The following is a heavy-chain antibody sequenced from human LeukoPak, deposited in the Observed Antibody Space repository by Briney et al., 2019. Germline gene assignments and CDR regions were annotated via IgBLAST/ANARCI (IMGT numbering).Heavy chain of an antibody. V-gene: IGHV4-39*01. D-gene: IGHD1-14*01. Sequence: SETLSLTCTVSGGSISSSSYYWGWIRQPPGKGLEWIGSIYYSGSTYYNPSLKSRVTISLDTSKNQFSLKLSSVTAADTAAYYCATTAHKVWVGAFDIWGQGTMVTVSS. CDR2: IYYSGST. CDR1: GGSISSSSYY. CDR3: ATTAHKVWVGAFDI. J-gene: IGHJ3*02.